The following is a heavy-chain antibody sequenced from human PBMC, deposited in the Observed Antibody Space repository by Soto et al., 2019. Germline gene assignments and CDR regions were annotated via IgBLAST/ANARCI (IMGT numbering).Heavy chain of an antibody. CDR1: GSSKSSYY. Sequence: SVSIPLTCTVGGSSKSSYYCSWISQPRGKGLSWIGSMPYTGSPAYNPSLKSRATMSLHTSKNQSSLNLTSSTAPNTAISFSARGRRRGGYLKIWGRGTLLTVS. J-gene: IGHJ1*01. V-gene: IGHV4-59*01. CDR3: ARGRRRGGYLKI. CDR2: MPYTGSP. D-gene: IGHD5-18*01.